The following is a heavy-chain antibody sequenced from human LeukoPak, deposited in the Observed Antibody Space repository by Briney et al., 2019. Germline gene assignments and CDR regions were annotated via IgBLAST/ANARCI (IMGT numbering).Heavy chain of an antibody. D-gene: IGHD3-22*01. V-gene: IGHV4-59*12. CDR3: AREYYYDSSGYYYRWFDP. CDR2: IYYSGST. J-gene: IGHJ5*02. CDR1: GGSISSYY. Sequence: PSETLSLTCTVSGGSISSYYWSWIRQPPGKGLEWIGYIYYSGSTNYNPSLKSRVTISVDTSKNQFSLKLSSVTAADTAVYYCAREYYYDSSGYYYRWFDPWGQGTLVNVSS.